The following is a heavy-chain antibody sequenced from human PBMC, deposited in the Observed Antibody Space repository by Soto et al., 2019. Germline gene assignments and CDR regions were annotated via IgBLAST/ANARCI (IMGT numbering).Heavy chain of an antibody. CDR2: INGANGET. J-gene: IGHJ4*02. CDR3: ARKDYYGAGIYYFDH. D-gene: IGHD3-10*01. Sequence: QVQLVQSGAEVKKPGASVKVSCKASGYTFTAYPVHWVRQAPGQRLEWMGWINGANGETGYSQKFQGRVTVTRDTSANTVYMELSSLTSEDTAVYYCARKDYYGAGIYYFDHWGQGTLVTVSS. CDR1: GYTFTAYP. V-gene: IGHV1-3*01.